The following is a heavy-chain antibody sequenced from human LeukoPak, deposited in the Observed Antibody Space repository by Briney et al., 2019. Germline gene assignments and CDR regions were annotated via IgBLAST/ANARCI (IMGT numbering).Heavy chain of an antibody. CDR1: GFTFSSYG. CDR3: AKDRTSDY. J-gene: IGHJ4*02. Sequence: GGSLRLSCAASGFTFSSYGMHWVRQAPGKGLEWVAVISYDGSNKYYADSVKGRFTISRDNSKDTLYLQMNSLRAEDTAVYYCAKDRTSDYWGQGTLVTVSS. V-gene: IGHV3-30*18. CDR2: ISYDGSNK.